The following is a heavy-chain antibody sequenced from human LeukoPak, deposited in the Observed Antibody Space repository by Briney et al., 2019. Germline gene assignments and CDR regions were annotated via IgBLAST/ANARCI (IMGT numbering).Heavy chain of an antibody. CDR3: ARDGVYYDSSGNFDY. J-gene: IGHJ4*02. CDR2: ISAYNGNT. CDR1: GYTFTSYG. D-gene: IGHD3-22*01. V-gene: IGHV1-18*01. Sequence: ASVKVSCKASGYTFTSYGISRVRQAPGQGLEWMGWISAYNGNTNYAQKLQGRVTMTTDTSTSTAYMELRSLRSDDTAVYYCARDGVYYDSSGNFDYWGQGTLVTVSS.